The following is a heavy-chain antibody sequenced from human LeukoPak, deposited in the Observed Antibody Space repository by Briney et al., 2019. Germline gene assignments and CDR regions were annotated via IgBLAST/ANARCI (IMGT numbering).Heavy chain of an antibody. J-gene: IGHJ4*02. CDR1: GFTFTSSA. V-gene: IGHV1-58*02. CDR2: IVVGSGNT. D-gene: IGHD3-22*01. CDR3: AADRYDSSGYYHFDY. Sequence: SVKVSCKASGFTFTSSAMQWVRQARGQRLEWIGWIVVGSGNTNYAQKFQERVTITRDMSTSTAYMELSSLRSEDTAVYCCAADRYDSSGYYHFDYWGQGTLVTVSS.